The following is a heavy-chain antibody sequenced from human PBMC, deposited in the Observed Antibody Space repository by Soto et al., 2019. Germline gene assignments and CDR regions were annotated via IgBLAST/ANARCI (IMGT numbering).Heavy chain of an antibody. CDR1: GGSIISYY. J-gene: IGHJ6*02. V-gene: IGHV4-59*01. CDR2: IYYSGST. D-gene: IGHD2-2*01. CDR3: ARGLGYCSSTSCYYYGMDV. Sequence: PSETLSLTCTVSGGSIISYYWSWIRQPPGKGLEWIGYIYYSGSTNYNPSLKSRVTISVDTSKNQFSLKLSSVTAADTAVYYCARGLGYCSSTSCYYYGMDVWGQGTTVTVSS.